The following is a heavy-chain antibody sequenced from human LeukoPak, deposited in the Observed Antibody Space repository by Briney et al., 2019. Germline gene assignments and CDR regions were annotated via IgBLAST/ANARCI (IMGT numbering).Heavy chain of an antibody. V-gene: IGHV3-74*01. D-gene: IGHD5-24*01. J-gene: IGHJ4*02. CDR1: GFTFSSYW. CDR2: INSDGSST. Sequence: GGSLRLSCAASGFTFSSYWMHWVRQAPGKGLVWVSRINSDGSSTSYADSVKGRFTISRDNAKNTLYLQTNSLRAEDTAVYYCARYGVGGYNLFDYWGQGTLVTVSS. CDR3: ARYGVGGYNLFDY.